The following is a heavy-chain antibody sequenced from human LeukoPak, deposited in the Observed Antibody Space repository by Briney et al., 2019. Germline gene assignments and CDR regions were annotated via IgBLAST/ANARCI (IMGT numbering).Heavy chain of an antibody. CDR1: GGSISTSGSS. D-gene: IGHD3-22*01. Sequence: SETLSLTCVVSGGSISTSGSSWSWIRQPPGKGPEWIGYIYRSGTTNYNASFKSRVTMSVDTSKNQFSLNLHSVTAADTAVYFCARGVIDLWPGFDLWGRGTLVSVSS. J-gene: IGHJ2*01. CDR3: ARGVIDLWPGFDL. V-gene: IGHV4-30-2*01. CDR2: IYRSGTT.